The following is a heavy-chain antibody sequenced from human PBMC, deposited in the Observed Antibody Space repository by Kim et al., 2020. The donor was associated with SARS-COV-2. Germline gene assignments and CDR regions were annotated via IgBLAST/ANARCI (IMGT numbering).Heavy chain of an antibody. D-gene: IGHD7-27*01. J-gene: IGHJ6*02. CDR3: ARGGTGNHDI. V-gene: IGHV1-18*04. CDR1: GYTFSDYI. CDR2: INTYSGKT. Sequence: ASVKVSCKASGYTFSDYIMNWVRQAPGQGLEWLGWINTYSGKTRSAQHLQGRLTMTTDTSTSTVYMELRSLRSDDTAIYYCARGGTGNHDIWG.